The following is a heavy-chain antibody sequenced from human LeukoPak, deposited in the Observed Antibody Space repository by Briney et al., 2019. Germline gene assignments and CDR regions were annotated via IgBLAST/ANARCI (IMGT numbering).Heavy chain of an antibody. CDR2: ISGSGGST. Sequence: PGRSLRLSCAASGFTFSSYAMSWVRQAPGKGLEWVSAISGSGGSTCFADSVKGRFTISRDNSKNALYLQMNSLRAEDTAVYYCAKLNPYYYDSSGYRDYWGQGTLVTVSS. J-gene: IGHJ4*02. CDR3: AKLNPYYYDSSGYRDY. V-gene: IGHV3-23*01. CDR1: GFTFSSYA. D-gene: IGHD3-22*01.